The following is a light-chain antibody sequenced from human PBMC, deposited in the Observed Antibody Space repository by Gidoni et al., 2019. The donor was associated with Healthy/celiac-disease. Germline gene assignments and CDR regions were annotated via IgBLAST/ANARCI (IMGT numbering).Light chain of an antibody. Sequence: EIVLTQSPGTLSLSPGERATLSCRASQSVSSSYLAWYQQKPGQAPRLLIYGASRRATGIPDRFSGSGSGTDFTLTISRLEPEDFAVYYCQQYGSSPGTFGQGTKVE. J-gene: IGKJ1*01. CDR1: QSVSSSY. CDR3: QQYGSSPGT. V-gene: IGKV3-20*01. CDR2: GAS.